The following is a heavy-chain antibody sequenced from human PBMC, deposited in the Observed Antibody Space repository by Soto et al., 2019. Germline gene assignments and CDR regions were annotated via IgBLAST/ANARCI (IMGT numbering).Heavy chain of an antibody. CDR1: GFTFSSYA. CDR2: ISYDGSNK. D-gene: IGHD3-22*01. V-gene: IGHV3-30-3*01. J-gene: IGHJ5*02. CDR3: ASRVGVYDSSGSQKLP. Sequence: GGSLRLSCAASGFTFSSYAMHWVRQAPGKGLEWVAVISYDGSNKYYADSVKGRFTISRDNSKNTLYLQMNSLRAEDTAVYYCASRVGVYDSSGSQKLPWGQGTLVTVSS.